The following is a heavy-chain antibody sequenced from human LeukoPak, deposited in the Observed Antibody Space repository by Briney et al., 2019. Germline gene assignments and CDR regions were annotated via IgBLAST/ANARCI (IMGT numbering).Heavy chain of an antibody. J-gene: IGHJ4*02. Sequence: GESLNISGQCSGYNFATDWIGWVRHMPGKGLEWMGIILPAGSDTRYNPSFQGQVTISSDKSSTTGYVQWSSLKASGTPLYYCARHISEYSHGDSGQGTLVTVSS. CDR3: ARHISEYSHGD. CDR1: GYNFATDW. V-gene: IGHV5-51*01. D-gene: IGHD5-18*01. CDR2: ILPAGSDT.